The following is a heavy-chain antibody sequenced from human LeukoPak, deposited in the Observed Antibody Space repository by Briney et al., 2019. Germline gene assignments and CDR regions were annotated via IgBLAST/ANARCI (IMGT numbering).Heavy chain of an antibody. CDR1: GFTFSNFW. Sequence: GGSLRLSCAASGFTFSNFWMSWVRQAPGKGLEWVANIKQDGSEKYYEDSVKGRFTISRDNAKNSLYLQMISLRPDDTAVYYCARVQSGCGSTSCYDAYSFDSWGRGTLVTVSS. V-gene: IGHV3-7*03. D-gene: IGHD2-2*01. CDR3: ARVQSGCGSTSCYDAYSFDS. CDR2: IKQDGSEK. J-gene: IGHJ4*02.